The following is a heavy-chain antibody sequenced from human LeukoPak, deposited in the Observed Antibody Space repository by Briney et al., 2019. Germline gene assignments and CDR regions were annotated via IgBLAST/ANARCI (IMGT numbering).Heavy chain of an antibody. CDR1: GFTFSRYW. V-gene: IGHV3-7*04. Sequence: GGSLRLSCAASGFTFSRYWMTWVRQAPGKGLEWVANIKQEGSEKYHLDSVKGRFTISRDNAKNSMYLQMNSLTAENSAVYYCARGYCSAGSCSRAPDFWGQGTLVTVSS. CDR2: IKQEGSEK. D-gene: IGHD2-15*01. CDR3: ARGYCSAGSCSRAPDF. J-gene: IGHJ4*02.